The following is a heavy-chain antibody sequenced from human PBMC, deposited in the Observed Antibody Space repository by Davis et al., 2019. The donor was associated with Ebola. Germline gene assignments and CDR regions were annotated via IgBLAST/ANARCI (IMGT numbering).Heavy chain of an antibody. J-gene: IGHJ4*01. CDR3: AASAGTVGKFDY. V-gene: IGHV1-58*02. CDR2: IDLGSGNT. CDR1: GFTFTGSA. Sequence: AASVKVSCKASGFTFTGSAMQWVRQARGQGLEWMGWIDLGSGNTNYAQKFQGRVTITRDMSTSTSYLDLSNLRPEDTAVYYCAASAGTVGKFDYWGQGTLVTVSS. D-gene: IGHD1-14*01.